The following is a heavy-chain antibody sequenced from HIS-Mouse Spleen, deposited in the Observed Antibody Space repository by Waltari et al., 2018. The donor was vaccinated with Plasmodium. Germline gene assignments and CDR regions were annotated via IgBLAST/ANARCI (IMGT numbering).Heavy chain of an antibody. D-gene: IGHD6-13*01. CDR3: ARSIAATVTFYFDY. CDR1: GGSISIGCYF. CDR2: ISYSGST. Sequence: QVQLQESCPGLVKPSQTLSLPCTLSGGSISIGCYFWSGYREHPGKGLEWIVYISYSGSTYYNPSLKSRVTISVDTSKNQFSLKLSSVTAADTAVYYCARSIAATVTFYFDYWGQGTLVTVSS. V-gene: IGHV4-31*03. J-gene: IGHJ4*02.